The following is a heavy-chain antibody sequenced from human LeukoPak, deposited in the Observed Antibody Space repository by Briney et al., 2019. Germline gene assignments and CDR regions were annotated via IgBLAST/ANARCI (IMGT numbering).Heavy chain of an antibody. J-gene: IGHJ4*02. CDR3: AGGDSSGYYLNY. V-gene: IGHV4-59*01. D-gene: IGHD3-22*01. Sequence: SETLSLTCTVSGGSISSYYWSWIRQPPGKGLEWMGYIYYSGSTNYNPSLKSRVTISVDTSKNQFSLKLSSVTAADTAVYYCAGGDSSGYYLNYWGQGTLVTVSS. CDR2: IYYSGST. CDR1: GGSISSYY.